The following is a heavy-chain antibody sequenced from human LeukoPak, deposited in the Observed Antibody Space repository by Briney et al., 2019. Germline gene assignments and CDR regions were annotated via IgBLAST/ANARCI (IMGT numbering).Heavy chain of an antibody. CDR1: GFTFNYTW. J-gene: IGHJ4*02. CDR2: IKQHGSEK. Sequence: GGSLRLSCAASGFTFNYTWMSWVRQAPGRGLEWVATIKQHGSEKLYVDSVKGRFTISRDNTKSSLYLQMNRLGAEDTAVYYCARIVIDYLASYHFDYWGQGTLVTVSS. V-gene: IGHV3-7*01. CDR3: ARIVIDYLASYHFDY. D-gene: IGHD2/OR15-2a*01.